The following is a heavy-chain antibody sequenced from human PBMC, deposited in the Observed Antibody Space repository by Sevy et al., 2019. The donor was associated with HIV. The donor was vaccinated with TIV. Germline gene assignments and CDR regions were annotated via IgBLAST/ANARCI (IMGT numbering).Heavy chain of an antibody. CDR3: ARGKREEWLLYLDN. Sequence: ASVKVSCKTSGYTCAAYYIHWVRQAPGQGPEWLGWIYPNGGDTTYAQKFQGRVTVTMSTSINTVYMELNRLRSDDTAVYYCARGKREEWLLYLDNWGQRTLVTVSS. J-gene: IGHJ4*02. D-gene: IGHD3-3*01. CDR2: IYPNGGDT. CDR1: GYTCAAYY. V-gene: IGHV1-2*02.